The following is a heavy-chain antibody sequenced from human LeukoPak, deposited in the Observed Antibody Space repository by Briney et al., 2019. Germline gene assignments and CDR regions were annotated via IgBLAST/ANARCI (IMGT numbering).Heavy chain of an antibody. V-gene: IGHV3-23*01. CDR2: ISVSGTT. CDR3: ARGYSSSSWSLFDY. CDR1: DFTFRTYP. D-gene: IGHD6-6*01. J-gene: IGHJ4*02. Sequence: GGSLRLSCAASDFTFRTYPMSWLRQAPGKGLEWVSAISVSGTTYYAGSVKGRFTISRDNSKNTLYLQMNSLRAEDTAVYYCARGYSSSSWSLFDYWGQGTLVTVSS.